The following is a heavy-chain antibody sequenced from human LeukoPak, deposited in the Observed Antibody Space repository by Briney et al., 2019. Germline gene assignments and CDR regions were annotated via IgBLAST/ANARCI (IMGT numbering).Heavy chain of an antibody. CDR1: GYTLTELS. V-gene: IGHV1-24*01. Sequence: ASVKVSCKVSGYTLTELSMHWVRQAPGKGLEWMGGFDPEDGETIYAQKFQGWVTMTRDTSISTAYMELSRLRSDDTAVYYCARGAQTAVAGTDLDYWGQGTLVTVSS. CDR2: FDPEDGET. J-gene: IGHJ4*02. D-gene: IGHD6-19*01. CDR3: ARGAQTAVAGTDLDY.